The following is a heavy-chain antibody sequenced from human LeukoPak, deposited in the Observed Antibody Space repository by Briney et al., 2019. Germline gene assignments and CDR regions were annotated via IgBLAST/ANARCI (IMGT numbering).Heavy chain of an antibody. Sequence: GGSLRLSCVGSGFTFSSLAMHWVRQAPGKGLEYVSGIRGNGDSTYYANSVKGRFSVSRDNSKNTLYLQMGSLRTEDMAVYYCARGGASDVSYYFDYWGQGTLVIVSS. D-gene: IGHD1-26*01. V-gene: IGHV3-64*01. CDR3: ARGGASDVSYYFDY. J-gene: IGHJ4*02. CDR1: GFTFSSLA. CDR2: IRGNGDST.